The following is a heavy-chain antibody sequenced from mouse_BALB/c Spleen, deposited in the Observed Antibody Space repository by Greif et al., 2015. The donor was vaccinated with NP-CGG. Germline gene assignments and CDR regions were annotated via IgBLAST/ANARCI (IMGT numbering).Heavy chain of an antibody. Sequence: EVKLVESGAELVKPGASVKLSCTASGFNIKDTYMHWVKQRPEQGLEWIERIDPANGNTKYDPKFQGKATITADTSSNTAYLQLSSLTSEDTAVYYCARWDWYFDVWGAGTTVTVSS. CDR2: IDPANGNT. CDR3: ARWDWYFDV. V-gene: IGHV14-3*02. J-gene: IGHJ1*01. CDR1: GFNIKDTY.